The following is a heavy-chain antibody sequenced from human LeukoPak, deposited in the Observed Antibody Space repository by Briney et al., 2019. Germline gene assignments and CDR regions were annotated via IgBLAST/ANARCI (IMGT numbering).Heavy chain of an antibody. J-gene: IGHJ4*02. Sequence: GGSLRLSCAASGFTFSSYAMSWVRQAPGKGLEWVSAISGSGGSTYYADSVKGRFTISRDNAKNSLYLQMNSLRAEDTAVYYCARGDGFNSYYFDYWGQGTLVTVSS. D-gene: IGHD5-24*01. CDR2: ISGSGGST. CDR3: ARGDGFNSYYFDY. V-gene: IGHV3-23*01. CDR1: GFTFSSYA.